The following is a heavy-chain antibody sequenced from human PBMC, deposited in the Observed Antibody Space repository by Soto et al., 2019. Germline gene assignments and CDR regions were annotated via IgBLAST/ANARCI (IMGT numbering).Heavy chain of an antibody. Sequence: QVQLRESGPGLVMPSQTLSLTCTVSGDSISSGNKYWSWIRQPPGKGLEWIGYIFSSGTTYYNPSLKSRLAMSLDTSENPFSLKLNSLTDPDTAVYYCARVPSPFDYYYAMDVWGQGTTVTVSS. D-gene: IGHD3-16*01. V-gene: IGHV4-30-4*01. CDR1: GDSISSGNKY. J-gene: IGHJ6*02. CDR3: ARVPSPFDYYYAMDV. CDR2: IFSSGTT.